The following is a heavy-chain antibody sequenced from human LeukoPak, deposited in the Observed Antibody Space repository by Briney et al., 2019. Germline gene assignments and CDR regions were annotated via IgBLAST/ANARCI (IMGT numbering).Heavy chain of an antibody. Sequence: VGSLRLSCAAPGFTFKNAWMSWGRQAPGKGREWVGRIKSKAHGGTTDYAAPVKDRFTISRDDSKNTLYLQMNSLKTEDTAVYYCTTILFDYGDYFDYWGQGTLVTVSS. D-gene: IGHD4-17*01. J-gene: IGHJ4*02. CDR3: TTILFDYGDYFDY. V-gene: IGHV3-15*01. CDR1: GFTFKNAW. CDR2: IKSKAHGGTT.